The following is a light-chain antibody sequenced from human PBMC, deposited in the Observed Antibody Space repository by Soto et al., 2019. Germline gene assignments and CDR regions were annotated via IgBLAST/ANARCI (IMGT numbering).Light chain of an antibody. V-gene: IGKV1-13*02. CDR1: QGISSA. CDR3: QQFNSYPRT. CDR2: DAS. Sequence: AIQLTQSPSSLSASVGDRVTITCRASQGISSALAWYQQKPGKAPKLLIYDASSSESGAPSRFSGSGSGTDFTLTIRSLQTEDFASYYCQQFNSYPRTFGQGTKLEIK. J-gene: IGKJ2*01.